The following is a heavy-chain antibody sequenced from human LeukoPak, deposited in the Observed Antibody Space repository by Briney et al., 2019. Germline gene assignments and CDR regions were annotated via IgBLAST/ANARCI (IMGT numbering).Heavy chain of an antibody. D-gene: IGHD3-10*01. Sequence: PGGSLRLSCAASGFTFSSRGMHWVRQAPGKALEWVAVTSYDGTTKYYADSAKGRFNISRDNSKNTLYLQMNSLRVDGTAVYYCAKDATLFGDQYFDYWGQGTLVIVSS. CDR1: GFTFSSRG. V-gene: IGHV3-30*18. CDR3: AKDATLFGDQYFDY. J-gene: IGHJ4*02. CDR2: TSYDGTTK.